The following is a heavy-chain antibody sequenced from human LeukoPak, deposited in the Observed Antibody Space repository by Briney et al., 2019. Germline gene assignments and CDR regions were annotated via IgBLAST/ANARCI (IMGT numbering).Heavy chain of an antibody. CDR1: GFTFSSYA. D-gene: IGHD3-10*01. CDR2: ISGSGGST. J-gene: IGHJ6*02. CDR3: AKGGITMVRGVIRRSYYYGMDV. Sequence: GGSLRLSCAASGFTFSSYAMSWVRQAPGKGLEWVSAISGSGGSTYYADSVKGRFTISRDNSKNMLYLQMNSPRAEDTAVYYCAKGGITMVRGVIRRSYYYGMDVWGQGTTVTVSS. V-gene: IGHV3-23*01.